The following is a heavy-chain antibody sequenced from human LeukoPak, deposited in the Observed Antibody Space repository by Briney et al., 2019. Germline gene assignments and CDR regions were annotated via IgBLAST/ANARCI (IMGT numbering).Heavy chain of an antibody. CDR1: GYTFTGYY. CDR3: AREGPGGDY. Sequence: ASVTVSCKASGYTFTGYYMHWVRQAPGQGLEWMGWISAYNGNTNYAQKLQGRVTMTTDTSTSTAYMELRSLRSDDTAVYYCAREGPGGDYWGQGTLVTVSS. CDR2: ISAYNGNT. V-gene: IGHV1-18*04. J-gene: IGHJ4*02.